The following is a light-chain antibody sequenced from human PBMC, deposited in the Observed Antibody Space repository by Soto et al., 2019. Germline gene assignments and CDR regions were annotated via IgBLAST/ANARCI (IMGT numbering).Light chain of an antibody. CDR1: SSDVGGYNY. CDR3: RSYAGSNNWV. Sequence: QSALTQPPSASGSPGQSVTISCTGTSSDVGGYNYVSWYQQHPGKAPKLMIYEVSKRPSGVPDRFSGSKSGNTASLTVSGLQAEDEADYYFRSYAGSNNWVFGGGTEVTVL. V-gene: IGLV2-8*01. J-gene: IGLJ3*02. CDR2: EVS.